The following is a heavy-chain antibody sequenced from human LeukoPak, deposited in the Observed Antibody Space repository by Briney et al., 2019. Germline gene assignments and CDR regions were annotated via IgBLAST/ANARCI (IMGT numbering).Heavy chain of an antibody. J-gene: IGHJ4*02. CDR3: ARVSARGDYYFDY. D-gene: IGHD4-17*01. Sequence: SETLSLTCAVYGGSFSGYYWSWIRQPPGKGLEWIGEINHSGSTNYNPSLKSRVTISVDTSKNQFSLKLSSVTAADTAVYYCARVSARGDYYFDYWGQGTLVTVSS. CDR2: INHSGST. V-gene: IGHV4-34*01. CDR1: GGSFSGYY.